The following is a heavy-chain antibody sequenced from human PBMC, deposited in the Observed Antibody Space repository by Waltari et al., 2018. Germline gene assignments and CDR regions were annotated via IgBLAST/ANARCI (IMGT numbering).Heavy chain of an antibody. CDR3: ARESAVLLRGAFDI. CDR1: GFTFSSYG. J-gene: IGHJ3*02. Sequence: QVQLVESGGGVVQPGRSMRLSCAASGFTFSSYGMHGVRRAPGKGLEWVAVIWYDGSNKYYADSVKGRFTISRDNSKNTLYLQMNSLRAEDTAVYYCARESAVLLRGAFDIWGQGTMVTVSS. V-gene: IGHV3-33*01. D-gene: IGHD4-17*01. CDR2: IWYDGSNK.